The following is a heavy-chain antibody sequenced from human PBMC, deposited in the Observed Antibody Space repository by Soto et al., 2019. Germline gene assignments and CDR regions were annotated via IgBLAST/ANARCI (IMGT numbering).Heavy chain of an antibody. Sequence: SETLSLTCTVSGGSISSSSYYWGWIRQPPGKGLEWIGSIYYSGSTYYNPSLKSRVTISVDTSKNQFSLKLSSVTAADTAVYYCARHDYGDYFGYWGQGTLVTVSS. CDR1: GGSISSSSYY. D-gene: IGHD4-17*01. CDR3: ARHDYGDYFGY. V-gene: IGHV4-39*01. J-gene: IGHJ4*02. CDR2: IYYSGST.